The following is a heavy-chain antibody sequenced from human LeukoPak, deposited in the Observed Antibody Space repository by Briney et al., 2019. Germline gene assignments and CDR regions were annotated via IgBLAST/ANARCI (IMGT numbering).Heavy chain of an antibody. Sequence: PGGSLRLSCAASGFTFSRHWMSWVRQTPDKGLEWVAHIGPDGNAKYYVDFVKGRFTISRDNAKNSLILQMNSLRAEDTAVYYCARDNYYGSGSYLGYYYGMDVWGQGTTVTVSS. CDR3: ARDNYYGSGSYLGYYYGMDV. CDR2: IGPDGNAK. D-gene: IGHD3-10*01. V-gene: IGHV3-7*01. CDR1: GFTFSRHW. J-gene: IGHJ6*02.